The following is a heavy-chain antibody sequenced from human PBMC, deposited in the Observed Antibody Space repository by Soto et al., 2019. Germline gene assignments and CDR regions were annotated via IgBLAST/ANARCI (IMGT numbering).Heavy chain of an antibody. CDR3: ERSGSFDY. CDR1: GYTFTSYY. V-gene: IGHV1-46*01. J-gene: IGHJ4*02. CDR2: VNPNGGST. Sequence: QVQLVQSGAEVKKPGASVKVSCKASGYTFTSYYIHWVRQAPGQGLEWMGIVNPNGGSTTYAQKFQGRVTMTRDTSTSTVDMELSGLRSEDTAVYYCERSGSFDYWGQGTLVTVSS.